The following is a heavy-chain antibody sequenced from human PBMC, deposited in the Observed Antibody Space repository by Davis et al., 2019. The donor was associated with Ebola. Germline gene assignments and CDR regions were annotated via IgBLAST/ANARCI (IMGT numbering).Heavy chain of an antibody. V-gene: IGHV4-4*02. J-gene: IGHJ5*02. CDR1: GGSISSFNW. D-gene: IGHD3-9*01. CDR2: VWPGGST. Sequence: SETLSLTCAVSGGSISSFNWWTWVRQSPGKELEWIGQVWPGGSTNYNPSLQRRVTIPVDTSKNQFSLKLSSVTAADTAVYYCSRVDIVTTNGFDPWGQGTLVTISS. CDR3: SRVDIVTTNGFDP.